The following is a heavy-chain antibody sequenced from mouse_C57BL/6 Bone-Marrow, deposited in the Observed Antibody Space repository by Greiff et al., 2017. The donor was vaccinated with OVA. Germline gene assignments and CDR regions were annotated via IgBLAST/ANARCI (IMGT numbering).Heavy chain of an antibody. D-gene: IGHD1-1*01. CDR1: GFSLTSYG. CDR3: AKNSQSLNYYGSSYWYFDV. CDR2: IWRGGST. Sequence: VMLVESGPGLVQPSQSLSITCTVSGFSLTSYGVHWVRQSPGKGLEWLGVIWRGGSTDYNAAFMSRLSITKDNSKSQVFFKMNSLQADDTAIYYCAKNSQSLNYYGSSYWYFDVWGTGTTVTVSS. J-gene: IGHJ1*03. V-gene: IGHV2-5*01.